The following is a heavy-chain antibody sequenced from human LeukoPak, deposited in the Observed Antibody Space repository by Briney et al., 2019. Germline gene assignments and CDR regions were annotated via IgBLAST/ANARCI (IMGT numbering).Heavy chain of an antibody. V-gene: IGHV3-7*01. Sequence: GGSLRLSCAASGFTFSNYWMSWVRQAPGKGLEWVANIKQDGSEKYYVDSVKGRFTISRDNAKNSLYLQMNSLRAEDTAVYYCATYYYDSSGYYPFDYWGQGTLVTVSS. J-gene: IGHJ4*02. D-gene: IGHD3-22*01. CDR2: IKQDGSEK. CDR3: ATYYYDSSGYYPFDY. CDR1: GFTFSNYW.